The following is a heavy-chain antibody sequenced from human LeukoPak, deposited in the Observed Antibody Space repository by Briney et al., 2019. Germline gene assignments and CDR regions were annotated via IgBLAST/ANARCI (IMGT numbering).Heavy chain of an antibody. V-gene: IGHV3-23*01. D-gene: IGHD3-22*01. CDR1: GFTFSDHA. Sequence: PGGSLRLSCAASGFTFSDHAMNWVRQTLAKGLESVSSTSAGGDITHYAESVKGRFTISRDNSKSTLYLQMNSLRAEDTAIYFCAYLDSSGFYYGRLRYWGQGTPVTVSS. J-gene: IGHJ4*02. CDR3: AYLDSSGFYYGRLRY. CDR2: TSAGGDIT.